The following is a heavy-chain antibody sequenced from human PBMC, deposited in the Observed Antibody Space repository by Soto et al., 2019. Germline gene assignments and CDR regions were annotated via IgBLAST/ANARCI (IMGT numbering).Heavy chain of an antibody. D-gene: IGHD3-22*01. J-gene: IGHJ4*02. Sequence: QVQLVESGGGVVQPGRSLRLSCAASGFTFSSYDMHWVRQAPGKGLEWVAVISYDGSNKYYADSVKGRFTISRDNSKNTLYLQMNSLRAEDTAVYYCAKGPYYYDSSGDYYFDYWGQGTLVTVSS. V-gene: IGHV3-30*18. CDR1: GFTFSSYD. CDR3: AKGPYYYDSSGDYYFDY. CDR2: ISYDGSNK.